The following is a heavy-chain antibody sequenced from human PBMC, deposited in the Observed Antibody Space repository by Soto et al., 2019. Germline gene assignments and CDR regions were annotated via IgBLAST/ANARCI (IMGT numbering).Heavy chain of an antibody. D-gene: IGHD6-13*01. J-gene: IGHJ4*02. CDR3: ARDRQSTPWYAADY. Sequence: EGSLRLSCLASGFTFSSYSMNWVRQAPGKGLECVSSISGSGGYIYYADSVKGRFTISRDNAKNSLYLQMTSLRDEDTALYYCARDRQSTPWYAADYWGQGSRVTVSS. CDR2: ISGSGGYI. V-gene: IGHV3-21*01. CDR1: GFTFSSYS.